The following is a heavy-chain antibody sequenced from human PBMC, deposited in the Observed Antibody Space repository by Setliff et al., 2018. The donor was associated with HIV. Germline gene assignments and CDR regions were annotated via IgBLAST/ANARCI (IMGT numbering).Heavy chain of an antibody. D-gene: IGHD6-13*01. CDR1: GDSISSGSYY. Sequence: SETLSLTCTVSGDSISSGSYYWSWIRQPAGKGLEWIGRIYTSGSTSYNPSLKSRVTISVDKSKNQFSLKLSSATAADTGVYYCARHRDPPGSSWIFYYYYMDLWGGGTTVTVSS. J-gene: IGHJ6*03. CDR2: IYTSGST. CDR3: ARHRDPPGSSWIFYYYYMDL. V-gene: IGHV4-61*02.